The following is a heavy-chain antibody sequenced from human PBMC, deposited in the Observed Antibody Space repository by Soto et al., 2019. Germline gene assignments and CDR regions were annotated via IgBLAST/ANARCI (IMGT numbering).Heavy chain of an antibody. CDR1: GFTFSFYW. V-gene: IGHV3-7*01. CDR3: ARDSGYGSGASVNHYLDF. D-gene: IGHD3-10*01. Sequence: GGSLRLSCAASGFTFSFYWMSWVRQAPGKGXEWLGTXXXXXXXXXXXXXXXGRFTMSRDNAKNSLYLQMDSLRAEDTAVYYCARDSGYGSGASVNHYLDFWGRGTLVTVSS. CDR2: XXXXXXXX. J-gene: IGHJ4*01.